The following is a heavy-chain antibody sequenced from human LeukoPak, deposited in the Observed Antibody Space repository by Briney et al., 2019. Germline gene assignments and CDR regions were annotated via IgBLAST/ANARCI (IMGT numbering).Heavy chain of an antibody. CDR1: GVSISSSEW. D-gene: IGHD3-9*01. J-gene: IGHJ4*02. CDR2: IHRAGRT. CDR3: GKTDIYFNPIDY. V-gene: IGHV4-4*02. Sequence: ASETLSLTCAVSGVSISSSEWWIWVRQPPGQGLEWIGEIHRAGRTRYNPSLKSRVTMSMDYSKNQFSLNVSSVTAADTAIYYCGKTDIYFNPIDYWGPGSLVTVSS.